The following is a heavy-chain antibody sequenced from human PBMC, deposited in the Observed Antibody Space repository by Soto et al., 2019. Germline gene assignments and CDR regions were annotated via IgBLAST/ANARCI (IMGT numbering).Heavy chain of an antibody. Sequence: GGSLRLSCAASGFTFSSYGMHWVRQAPGKGLEWVAVISYDGSNKYYADSVKGRFTISRDNSKNTLYLQMNSLRAEDTAVYYCAKSLLDIVVVVAAKQSPLDYWGQGTLVTVSS. V-gene: IGHV3-30*18. CDR2: ISYDGSNK. J-gene: IGHJ4*02. CDR1: GFTFSSYG. CDR3: AKSLLDIVVVVAAKQSPLDY. D-gene: IGHD2-15*01.